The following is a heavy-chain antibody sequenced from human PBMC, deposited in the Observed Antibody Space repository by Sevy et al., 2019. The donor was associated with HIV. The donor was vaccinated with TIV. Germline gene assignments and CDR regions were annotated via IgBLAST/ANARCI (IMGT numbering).Heavy chain of an antibody. J-gene: IGHJ6*02. CDR2: INSDGSST. V-gene: IGHV3-74*01. CDR1: GFTFSSYW. D-gene: IGHD3-3*01. CDR3: ARDSYYDFWSGYFYGIDV. Sequence: GGSLRLSCAASGFTFSSYWMHWVRQAPGKGLVWVSRINSDGSSTSYADSVKGRFTISRDNAKNTLYLQMNSLRAEDTAVYYCARDSYYDFWSGYFYGIDVWGQGTTVTVSS.